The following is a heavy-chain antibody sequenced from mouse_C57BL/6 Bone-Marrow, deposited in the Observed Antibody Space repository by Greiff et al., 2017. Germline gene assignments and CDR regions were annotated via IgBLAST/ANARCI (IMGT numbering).Heavy chain of an antibody. V-gene: IGHV3-8*01. CDR2: ISYSGST. J-gene: IGHJ1*03. D-gene: IGHD1-1*01. CDR3: ARFAYYYGSNWYFDV. CDR1: GYSITSDY. Sequence: EVMLVESGPGLAKPSQTLSLTCSVTGYSITSDYWNWIRKFPGNKLEYMGYISYSGSTYYNPSLKSRISITRDTSKNQYYLQLNSVTTEDTATYYCARFAYYYGSNWYFDVWGTGTTVTVSS.